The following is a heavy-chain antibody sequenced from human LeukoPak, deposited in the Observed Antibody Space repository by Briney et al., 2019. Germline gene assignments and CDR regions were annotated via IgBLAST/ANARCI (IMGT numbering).Heavy chain of an antibody. CDR2: IKQDGSEK. CDR1: GFTFSSYW. J-gene: IGHJ5*02. Sequence: PGGSLRLSCAASGFTFSSYWTSWVRQAPGKGLEWVANIKQDGSEKYYVDSVKGRFTISRDNAKNSLFLQMNSLRAEDTAVYCCARGGWFFDPWGQGTLVTVSS. D-gene: IGHD3-10*01. CDR3: ARGGWFFDP. V-gene: IGHV3-7*05.